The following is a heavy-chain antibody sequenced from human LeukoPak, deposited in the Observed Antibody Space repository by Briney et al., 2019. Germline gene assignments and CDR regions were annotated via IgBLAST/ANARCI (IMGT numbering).Heavy chain of an antibody. V-gene: IGHV3-7*01. CDR2: IKQDGSEK. D-gene: IGHD2-15*01. Sequence: PGGSLRLSCAASGFTFSSYWMSWVRQAPGKGLEWVANIKQDGSEKYYVDSVKGRFTISRDNAKNSLYLQMNSLRAEDTAVYYCARAPARWGHCSGGSCYYGMDAWGQGTTVTVSS. CDR3: ARAPARWGHCSGGSCYYGMDA. J-gene: IGHJ6*02. CDR1: GFTFSSYW.